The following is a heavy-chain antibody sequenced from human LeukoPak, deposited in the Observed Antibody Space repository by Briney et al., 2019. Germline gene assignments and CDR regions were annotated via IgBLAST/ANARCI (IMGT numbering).Heavy chain of an antibody. Sequence: PGGSLRLSCAASGFTFSSYSMNWVRQAPGKGLEWVSYISSSSSTIYYADSVKGRFTISRDNAKNSLYLQMNGLRDEDTAVYYCARDRSGLAVDWGQGTLVTVSS. V-gene: IGHV3-48*02. D-gene: IGHD3-10*01. CDR1: GFTFSSYS. J-gene: IGHJ4*02. CDR3: ARDRSGLAVD. CDR2: ISSSSSTI.